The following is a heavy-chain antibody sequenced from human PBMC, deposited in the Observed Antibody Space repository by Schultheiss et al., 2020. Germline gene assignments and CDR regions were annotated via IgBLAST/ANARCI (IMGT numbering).Heavy chain of an antibody. CDR1: GASVNGDRQH. CDR3: AREYSSGWYAAFDI. V-gene: IGHV4-61*01. J-gene: IGHJ3*02. Sequence: SETLSLTCSVSGASVNGDRQHWSWIRQPPGKGLEWIGYVSSTGRTIYNPSLKSRVTISVDTSKNQFSLKLSSVTAADTAVYYCAREYSSGWYAAFDIWGQGTMVTVSS. D-gene: IGHD6-19*01. CDR2: VSSTGRT.